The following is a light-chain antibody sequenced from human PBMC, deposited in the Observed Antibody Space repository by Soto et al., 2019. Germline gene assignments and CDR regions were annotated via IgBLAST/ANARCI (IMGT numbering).Light chain of an antibody. CDR3: ASCADSITSGV. V-gene: IGLV2-23*01. CDR1: SRDVGSYKL. J-gene: IGLJ2*01. CDR2: EST. Sequence: QSALTQPASVSGSPGQSITISCTGTSRDVGSYKLVCWYQQHPGKAPKLMIYESTKRPSGVSSRFSGSKSGNTASLTITRLQAEDEAAYYCASCADSITSGVFGGGTKLTVL.